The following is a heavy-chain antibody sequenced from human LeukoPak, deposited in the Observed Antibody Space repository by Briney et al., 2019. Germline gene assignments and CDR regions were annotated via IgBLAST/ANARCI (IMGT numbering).Heavy chain of an antibody. J-gene: IGHJ4*02. CDR3: RGTYIVRSGGSTAARDY. Sequence: PSETLSLTCTVSGVSISGYYWNWIRQPPGKGLEWVGYIYYSGSTNYNPSLKSRVTISVDTSKNQFSLKLSSVTAADTAVYYCRGTYIVRSGGSTAARDYWGQGTLVTVSS. D-gene: IGHD6-6*01. CDR2: IYYSGST. V-gene: IGHV4-59*01. CDR1: GVSISGYY.